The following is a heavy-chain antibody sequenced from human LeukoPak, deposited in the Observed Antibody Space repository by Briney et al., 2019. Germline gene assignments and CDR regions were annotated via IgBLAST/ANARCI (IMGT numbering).Heavy chain of an antibody. V-gene: IGHV4-59*11. CDR2: IYYSGST. CDR3: ARGFDFWSGYYQDYYYYMDV. J-gene: IGHJ6*03. Sequence: SETLSLTCTVSGGSISSHYWSWIRQPPGKGLEWIGYIYYSGSTNYNPSLKSRVTISVDTSKNQFSLKLSSVTAADTAVYYCARGFDFWSGYYQDYYYYMDVWGKGTTVTVSS. CDR1: GGSISSHY. D-gene: IGHD3-3*01.